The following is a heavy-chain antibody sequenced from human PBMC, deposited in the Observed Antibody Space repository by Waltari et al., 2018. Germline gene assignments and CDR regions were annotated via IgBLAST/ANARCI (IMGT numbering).Heavy chain of an antibody. J-gene: IGHJ4*02. CDR3: ARENSSSYTDY. D-gene: IGHD6-6*01. Sequence: VQLVQSGAEVKRPGSSVPVSCKASGVTFSSYAISWVRQGHGQGLEWMGGIIRINGTANDAQKFQVRVTINADESTSTAYMELSSLRSEDTAVYDCARENSSSYTDYWGQGTLVTVSS. CDR1: GVTFSSYA. CDR2: IIRINGTA. V-gene: IGHV1-69*01.